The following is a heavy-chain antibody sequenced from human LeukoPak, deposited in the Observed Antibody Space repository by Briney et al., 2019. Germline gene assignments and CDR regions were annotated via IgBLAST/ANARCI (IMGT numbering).Heavy chain of an antibody. CDR1: GFTFSSYA. V-gene: IGHV3-23*01. D-gene: IGHD2-2*01. Sequence: PGGSLRLSCAASGFTFSSYAMSWVRQAPGKGLEWVSAISGSGGSTYYADSVKGRFTISRDNSKNTLYLQMNSLRAEDTAVYYCWTSCHYCGPTFDYWGQGTLVTVSS. CDR2: ISGSGGST. CDR3: WTSCHYCGPTFDY. J-gene: IGHJ4*02.